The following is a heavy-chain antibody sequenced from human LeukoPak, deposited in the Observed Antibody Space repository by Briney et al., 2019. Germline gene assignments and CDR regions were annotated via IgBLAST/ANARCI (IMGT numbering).Heavy chain of an antibody. CDR3: AKGYYGSGSYGWFDP. Sequence: PGGSLRLSCAAPGFTFSSSGMIWVRQAPGKGLEWVSAISGSGDRTYHADSVKGRFTISRDNSKNTLYLHMNSLRAEDTAVYYCAKGYYGSGSYGWFDPWGQGTLVTVSS. J-gene: IGHJ5*02. V-gene: IGHV3-23*01. CDR2: ISGSGDRT. D-gene: IGHD3-10*01. CDR1: GFTFSSSG.